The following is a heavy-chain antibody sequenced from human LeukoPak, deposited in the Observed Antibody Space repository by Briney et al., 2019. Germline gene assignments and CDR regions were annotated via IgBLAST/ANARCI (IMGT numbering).Heavy chain of an antibody. CDR2: INHSGST. Sequence: SETLSLTCAVYGGSFSGYYWSWIRQPPGKGLEWIGEINHSGSTNYNPSLKSRVTISVDTSKNQFSLKLSSVTAADTAVYHCARKGRTVTTPPDYWGQGTLVTVSS. D-gene: IGHD4-17*01. CDR1: GGSFSGYY. CDR3: ARKGRTVTTPPDY. J-gene: IGHJ4*02. V-gene: IGHV4-34*01.